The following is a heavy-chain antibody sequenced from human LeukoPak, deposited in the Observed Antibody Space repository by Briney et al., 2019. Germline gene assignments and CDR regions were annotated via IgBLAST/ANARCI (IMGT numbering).Heavy chain of an antibody. CDR3: ARLPRPGIAAADTIDY. CDR2: IIPILGIA. D-gene: IGHD6-13*01. CDR1: GGTFSSYA. J-gene: IGHJ4*02. V-gene: IGHV1-69*04. Sequence: SVKVSCKASGGTFSSYAISWVRQAPGQGLEWMGRIIPILGIANYAQKFQGRVTITADKSTSTAYMELSSLRSEDTAVYYCARLPRPGIAAADTIDYWGQGILVTVSS.